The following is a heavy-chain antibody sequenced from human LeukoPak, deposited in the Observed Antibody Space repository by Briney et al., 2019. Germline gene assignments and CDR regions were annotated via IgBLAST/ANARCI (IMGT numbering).Heavy chain of an antibody. CDR3: ARDRLLGY. CDR1: GFTFNNYA. J-gene: IGHJ4*02. V-gene: IGHV3-64*01. D-gene: IGHD2-21*02. Sequence: GGSLRLSCAASGFTFNNYAMHWVRQAPGKGLEYVSAISSNGGSTYYANSVKGRFTISRDNSKNTLYLQMGSLRAEDMAVYYCARDRLLGYWGQGTLVTVSS. CDR2: ISSNGGST.